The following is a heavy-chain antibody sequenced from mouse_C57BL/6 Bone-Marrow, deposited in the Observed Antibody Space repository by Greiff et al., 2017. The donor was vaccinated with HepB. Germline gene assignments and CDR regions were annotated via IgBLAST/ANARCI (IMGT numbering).Heavy chain of an antibody. CDR2: IDPSDSYT. CDR1: GYTFTSYW. V-gene: IGHV1-59*01. J-gene: IGHJ3*01. CDR3: AEGFAY. Sequence: QVQLQQPGAELVRPGTSVKLSCKASGYTFTSYWMHWVKQRPGQGLEWIGVIDPSDSYTNYNQKFKGKATLTVATSSSTAYMQLSSLTSEDSAVYYCAEGFAYWGQGTLVTVSA.